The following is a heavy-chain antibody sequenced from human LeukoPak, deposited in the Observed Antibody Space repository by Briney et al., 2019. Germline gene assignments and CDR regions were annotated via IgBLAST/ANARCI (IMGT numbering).Heavy chain of an antibody. Sequence: ASVKVSCKASGGTFSSYAISWVRQAPGQGLEWMGGIIPIFGTASYAQKFQGRVTITADESTGTAYMELSSLRSEDTAVYYCARTWFGELLVSNWFDPWGQGTLVTVSS. V-gene: IGHV1-69*13. CDR3: ARTWFGELLVSNWFDP. CDR2: IIPIFGTA. CDR1: GGTFSSYA. D-gene: IGHD3-10*01. J-gene: IGHJ5*02.